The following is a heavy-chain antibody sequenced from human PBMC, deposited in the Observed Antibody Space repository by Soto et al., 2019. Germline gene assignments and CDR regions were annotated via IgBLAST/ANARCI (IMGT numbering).Heavy chain of an antibody. V-gene: IGHV4-31*03. J-gene: IGHJ6*03. Sequence: QVQLQESGPGLVKPSQTLSLTCTVSGGSISSGGYYWSWIRQHPGKGLEWIGYIYYSGSTYYNPSLKSRVTISVDTSKNQFSLKLSSVTAADTAVYYCARDRPSCNGGSCRSNYYYYYMDVWGKGTTVTVSS. CDR1: GGSISSGGYY. D-gene: IGHD2-15*01. CDR3: ARDRPSCNGGSCRSNYYYYYMDV. CDR2: IYYSGST.